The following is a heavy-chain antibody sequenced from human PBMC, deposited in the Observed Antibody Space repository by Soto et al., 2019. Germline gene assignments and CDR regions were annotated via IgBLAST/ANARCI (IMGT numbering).Heavy chain of an antibody. Sequence: ASVKVSCKASGYTFTSYAMHWVRQAPGQRLEWMGWTNAGNGNTKYSQKFQGRVTITRDTSASTAYMELSSLRSEDTAVYYCARGISSYYDFWSGSQPLDYWGQGTPVTVSS. CDR1: GYTFTSYA. J-gene: IGHJ4*02. V-gene: IGHV1-3*01. D-gene: IGHD3-3*01. CDR3: ARGISSYYDFWSGSQPLDY. CDR2: TNAGNGNT.